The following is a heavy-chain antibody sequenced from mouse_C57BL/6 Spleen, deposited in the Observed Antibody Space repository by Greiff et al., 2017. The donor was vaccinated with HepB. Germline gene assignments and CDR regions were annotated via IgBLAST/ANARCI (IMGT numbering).Heavy chain of an antibody. Sequence: QVQLQQSGPELVKPGASVKISCKASGYAFSSSWMNWVKQRPGKGLEWIGRIYPGDGDTNYNGKFKGKATLTADKSSSTAYMQLSSLTSEDSAVYFCAREGGIYYYFDYWGQGTTLTVSS. CDR3: AREGGIYYYFDY. D-gene: IGHD1-1*01. J-gene: IGHJ2*01. CDR2: IYPGDGDT. V-gene: IGHV1-82*01. CDR1: GYAFSSSW.